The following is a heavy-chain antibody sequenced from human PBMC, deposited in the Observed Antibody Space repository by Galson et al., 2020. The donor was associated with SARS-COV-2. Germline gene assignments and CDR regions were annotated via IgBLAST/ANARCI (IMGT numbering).Heavy chain of an antibody. Sequence: GGSLRPSCAASGFTFSTYAMSCVRQAPGKGLECAPTISAGGGSTYYADSVKGRFTISRDNSKNTLYLQMNSLRAEDTAVYYCAKDTRVGNYYFGMDVWGQGTTVTVSS. J-gene: IGHJ6*02. D-gene: IGHD1-26*01. CDR1: GFTFSTYA. CDR2: ISAGGGST. CDR3: AKDTRVGNYYFGMDV. V-gene: IGHV3-23*01.